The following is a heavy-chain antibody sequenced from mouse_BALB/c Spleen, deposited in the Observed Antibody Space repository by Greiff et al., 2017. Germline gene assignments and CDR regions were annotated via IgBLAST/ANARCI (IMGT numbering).Heavy chain of an antibody. Sequence: QVQLQQSGAELVRPGSSVKISCKASGYAFSSYWMNWVKQRPGQGLEWIGQIYPGDGDTNYNGKFKGKATLTADKSSSTAYMQLSSLTSEDSAVYFCARSDFWYFDVWGAGTTVTVSS. CDR2: IYPGDGDT. J-gene: IGHJ1*01. CDR1: GYAFSSYW. CDR3: ARSDFWYFDV. V-gene: IGHV1-80*01.